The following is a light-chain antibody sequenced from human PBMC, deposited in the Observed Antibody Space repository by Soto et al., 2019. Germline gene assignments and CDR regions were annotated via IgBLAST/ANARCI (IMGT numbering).Light chain of an antibody. CDR3: QQYNNWPWT. CDR2: GAS. Sequence: PGERATLSCRASQSVSSNLAWYQQKPGQAPRLVIYGASTRATGIPARFSGSGSGTESTLTISSLQSEDFAVYYCQQYNNWPWTFGQGTKVDIK. CDR1: QSVSSN. V-gene: IGKV3-15*01. J-gene: IGKJ1*01.